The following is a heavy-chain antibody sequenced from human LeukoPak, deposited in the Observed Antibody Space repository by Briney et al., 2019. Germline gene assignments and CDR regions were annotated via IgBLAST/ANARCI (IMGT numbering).Heavy chain of an antibody. CDR2: ICHSGST. J-gene: IGHJ6*03. CDR3: ARLRGGLYYYYYMDV. V-gene: IGHV4-38-2*01. Sequence: KPSETLSFTCAVSGYSISSGYYQGCIRQPPGKGLEWIGSICHSGSTYYNPSLKSRFTISVDKSKNQFSLKLSSVTGADTAVYYCARLRGGLYYYYYMDVWGKGTTVTVSS. D-gene: IGHD3-16*01. CDR1: GYSISSGYY.